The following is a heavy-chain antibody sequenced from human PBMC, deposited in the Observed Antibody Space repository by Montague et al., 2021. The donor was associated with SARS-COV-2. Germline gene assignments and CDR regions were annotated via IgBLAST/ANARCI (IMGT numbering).Heavy chain of an antibody. CDR2: IYYSGST. V-gene: IGHV4-59*08. D-gene: IGHD6-19*01. Sequence: SETLSLTCTVSGGSISSYYWSWIRQPPGKGLEWIGYIYYSGSTNYNPSLKSRVTISADTSKNQFSLKLSSVTAADTAVYYCARQRRGGLVSTPRFFDYWGQGTLVTVSS. J-gene: IGHJ4*02. CDR3: ARQRRGGLVSTPRFFDY. CDR1: GGSISSYY.